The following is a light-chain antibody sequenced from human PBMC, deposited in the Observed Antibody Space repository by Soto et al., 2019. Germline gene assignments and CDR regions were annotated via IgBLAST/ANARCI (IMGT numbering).Light chain of an antibody. CDR2: EVS. J-gene: IGLJ3*02. V-gene: IGLV2-18*02. CDR1: SSDVGSYNR. CDR3: SSFTSSNTWV. Sequence: QAVVTQPPSVSGSPGQSVTISCTGTSSDVGSYNRVSWYQQPPGTAPKLIIYEVSNRPSGVPDRFFGSKSGNTASLTISGLQAEDEADYYCSSFTSSNTWVFGGGTKVTVL.